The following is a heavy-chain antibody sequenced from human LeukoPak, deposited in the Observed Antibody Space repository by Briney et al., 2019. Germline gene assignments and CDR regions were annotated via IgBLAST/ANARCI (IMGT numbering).Heavy chain of an antibody. CDR1: GFTFSSYS. CDR2: ISSSSSTI. D-gene: IGHD3-3*01. V-gene: IGHV3-48*01. Sequence: GGSLRLSCAASGFTFSSYSMNWVRQAPGKGLEWVSYISSSSSTIYYADSVKGRFTISRDNAKNSLYLQMNSLRAEDTAVYYCAKDAWANPGASYDFWSGYSSGNWFDPWGQGTLVTVSS. CDR3: AKDAWANPGASYDFWSGYSSGNWFDP. J-gene: IGHJ5*02.